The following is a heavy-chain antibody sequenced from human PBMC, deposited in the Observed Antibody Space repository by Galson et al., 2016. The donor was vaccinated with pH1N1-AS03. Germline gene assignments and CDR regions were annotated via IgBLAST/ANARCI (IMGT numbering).Heavy chain of an antibody. CDR3: AKDSFYDSEAFDA. J-gene: IGHJ3*01. Sequence: SLRLSCAASGFIFSDYALSWVRQAPGKGLEWVSGIRGNGRETYYVDSVKGRFTISRDNSKNMLYLQMSSLRAEDTALYYCAKDSFYDSEAFDAWGQGTMVTVSS. CDR2: IRGNGRET. CDR1: GFIFSDYA. V-gene: IGHV3-23*01. D-gene: IGHD2/OR15-2a*01.